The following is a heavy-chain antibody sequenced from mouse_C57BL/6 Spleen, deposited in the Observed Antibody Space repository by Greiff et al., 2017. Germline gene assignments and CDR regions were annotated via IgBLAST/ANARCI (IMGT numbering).Heavy chain of an antibody. J-gene: IGHJ4*01. D-gene: IGHD2-5*01. V-gene: IGHV1-81*01. Sequence: VQLQQSGAELARPGASVKLSCKASGYTFTSYGISWVKQKTGQGLEWIGEIYPRSGNTYYNEKFKGKATLTADKSSSTAYMELRSLTSEDSAVYFCARSDSYYSNYVAMDYWGQGTSVTVYS. CDR3: ARSDSYYSNYVAMDY. CDR1: GYTFTSYG. CDR2: IYPRSGNT.